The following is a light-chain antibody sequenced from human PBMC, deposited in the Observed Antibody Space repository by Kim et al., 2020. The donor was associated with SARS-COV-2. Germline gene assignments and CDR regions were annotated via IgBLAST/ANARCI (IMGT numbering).Light chain of an antibody. V-gene: IGKV1-5*03. CDR1: QSISSW. Sequence: DIQMTQSPSTLSASVGDRVTITCRASQSISSWLAWYQQKRGKAPNLLIYKAYNLESGVPSRFSGSGSGTEFTLTISSLQPDDFATYYCQQYDTYPWTFGQGTKVEIK. J-gene: IGKJ1*01. CDR3: QQYDTYPWT. CDR2: KAY.